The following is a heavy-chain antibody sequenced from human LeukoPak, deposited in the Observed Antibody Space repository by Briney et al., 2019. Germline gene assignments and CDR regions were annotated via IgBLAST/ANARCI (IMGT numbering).Heavy chain of an antibody. J-gene: IGHJ4*02. CDR3: ARRVGATSTLDY. CDR2: IYIVDSDT. Sequence: GESLKISCKGSGYSFTSYWIGWVRQMPGKGLEWMGIIYIVDSDTRSSPSFQGQVTISADNSVNIAYLQWSSLKASDRAMYYCARRVGATSTLDYWGQGTLVTVSS. CDR1: GYSFTSYW. V-gene: IGHV5-51*01. D-gene: IGHD1-26*01.